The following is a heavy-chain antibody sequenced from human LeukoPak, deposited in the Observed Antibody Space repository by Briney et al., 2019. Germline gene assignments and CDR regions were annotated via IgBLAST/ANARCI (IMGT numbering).Heavy chain of an antibody. CDR1: GGTFSSYA. CDR3: ARGAVTGGYYYYYYMDV. D-gene: IGHD1-14*01. CDR2: IIPIFGTA. J-gene: IGHJ6*03. V-gene: IGHV1-69*13. Sequence: SVKVSCKASGGTFSSYAISWVRQAPGQGLEWMGGIIPIFGTANYAQKFQGRVTITADESTSTAYMELSSLRSEDTAVYYCARGAVTGGYYYYYYMDVWGKGTTVTVSS.